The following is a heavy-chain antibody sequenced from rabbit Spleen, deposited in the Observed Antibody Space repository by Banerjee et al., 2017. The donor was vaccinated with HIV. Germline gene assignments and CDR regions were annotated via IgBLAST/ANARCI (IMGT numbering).Heavy chain of an antibody. CDR1: GFSFSGAYY. D-gene: IGHD4-1*01. Sequence: QEQLEESGGGLVKPGASLTLTCTVSGFSFSGAYYMCWVRQAPGKGLEWIACINAATGKPVYATWANGRFSISRTSSTTVTLQMTSLTAADTATYLCARDLAGAIGWNFNLWGPGTLVTVS. CDR3: ARDLAGAIGWNFNL. J-gene: IGHJ4*01. V-gene: IGHV1S45*01. CDR2: INAATGKP.